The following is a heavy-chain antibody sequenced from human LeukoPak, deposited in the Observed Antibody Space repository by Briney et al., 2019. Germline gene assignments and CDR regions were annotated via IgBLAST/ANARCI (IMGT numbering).Heavy chain of an antibody. CDR1: GFTFSSYG. CDR3: AKGGWLQSPTDY. J-gene: IGHJ4*02. V-gene: IGHV3-30*18. CDR2: ISYDGSNK. D-gene: IGHD5-24*01. Sequence: PGGSLRLSCAASGFTFSSYGMHWVRQAPGKGLEWAAVISYDGSNKYYADSVKGRFTISRDNSKNTLYLQINSLRAEDTAVYFCAKGGWLQSPTDYWGQGTLVTVSS.